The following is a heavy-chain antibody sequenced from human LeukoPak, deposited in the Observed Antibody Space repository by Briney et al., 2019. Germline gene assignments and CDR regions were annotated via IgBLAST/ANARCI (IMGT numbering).Heavy chain of an antibody. CDR1: GYSFTSYW. Sequence: GESLKISCKGSGYSFTSYWIGWVRQMPGKGLEWMGIIYPGDSDARYSPSFQGQVTISADKSISTAYLQWSSLKASDTAMYYCARLSGIYCSSTSCPNWFDPWGQGTLVTVSS. V-gene: IGHV5-51*01. J-gene: IGHJ5*02. CDR3: ARLSGIYCSSTSCPNWFDP. CDR2: IYPGDSDA. D-gene: IGHD2-2*01.